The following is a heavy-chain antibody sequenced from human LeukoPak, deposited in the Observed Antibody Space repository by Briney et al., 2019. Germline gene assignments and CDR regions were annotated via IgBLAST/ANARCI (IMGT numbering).Heavy chain of an antibody. D-gene: IGHD3-3*01. CDR3: AKEIGWSGYRPCYFDS. CDR2: IKQDGSEK. V-gene: IGHV3-7*03. Sequence: GGSLRLSCVVSGFHFGDVWMSWVRQAPGKGLEWVANIKQDGSEKYYVDSVKGRFTISRDSSLYLQMDRLRAGDTAVYYCAKEIGWSGYRPCYFDSWGQGTLVTVSS. J-gene: IGHJ4*02. CDR1: GFHFGDVW.